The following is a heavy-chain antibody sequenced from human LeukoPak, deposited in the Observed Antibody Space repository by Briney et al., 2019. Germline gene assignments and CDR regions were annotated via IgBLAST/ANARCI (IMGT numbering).Heavy chain of an antibody. CDR3: VRDLDHNDFWSGYWPDAFDT. Sequence: GRSLRLSCAASGFTFSSYGMHWVRQAPGKGLEWVAVIWFDGTNEYYLESVRGRFIISRDNSRNTLYLQMNRPRAEDTAVYYCVRDLDHNDFWSGYWPDAFDTWGQGTEVFVSS. V-gene: IGHV3-33*01. CDR2: IWFDGTNE. J-gene: IGHJ3*02. CDR1: GFTFSSYG. D-gene: IGHD3-3*01.